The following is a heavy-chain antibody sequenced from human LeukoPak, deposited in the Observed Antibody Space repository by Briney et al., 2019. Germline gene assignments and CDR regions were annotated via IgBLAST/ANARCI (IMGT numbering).Heavy chain of an antibody. J-gene: IGHJ6*02. CDR3: ASSAAGYYYYGMDV. D-gene: IGHD6-13*01. CDR2: IYYSGST. V-gene: IGHV4-34*01. CDR1: GGSFSGYY. Sequence: PSETLSLTSAVYGGSFSGYYWSWIRQPPGKGLEWIGSIYYSGSTYYNPSLKSRVTISVDTSKNQFSLKLSFVTAADTAVYYCASSAAGYYYYGMDVWGQGTTVTVSS.